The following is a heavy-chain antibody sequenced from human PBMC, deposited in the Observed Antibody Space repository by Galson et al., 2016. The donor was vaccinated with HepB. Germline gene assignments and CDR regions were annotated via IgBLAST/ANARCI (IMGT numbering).Heavy chain of an antibody. Sequence: PALVKPPQTLTLTCTFSGFSLSTNGVGVGWIRQPPGKALEWVALIFWDDDQRYSPSLKNRLTITKDTSKNQVVLTMTNMDPVDTATYYCAHRPPTAVGGTYCFDHWGQGTLVTVSS. CDR1: GFSLSTNGVG. J-gene: IGHJ4*02. CDR2: IFWDDDQ. CDR3: AHRPPTAVGGTYCFDH. V-gene: IGHV2-5*02. D-gene: IGHD2-15*01.